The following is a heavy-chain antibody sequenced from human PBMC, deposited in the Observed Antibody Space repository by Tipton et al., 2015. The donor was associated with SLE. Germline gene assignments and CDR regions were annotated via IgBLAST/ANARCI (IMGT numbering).Heavy chain of an antibody. V-gene: IGHV4-34*01. CDR3: ASGILTGYAAFDI. D-gene: IGHD3-9*01. J-gene: IGHJ3*02. Sequence: TLSLTFAVYGGSFSGYYWSWIRQPPGKGLEWIGEINHSGSTNYNPSLKSRVTISVDTSKNQFSLKLSSVTAADTAVYYCASGILTGYAAFDIWGPGTMVTVSS. CDR1: GGSFSGYY. CDR2: INHSGST.